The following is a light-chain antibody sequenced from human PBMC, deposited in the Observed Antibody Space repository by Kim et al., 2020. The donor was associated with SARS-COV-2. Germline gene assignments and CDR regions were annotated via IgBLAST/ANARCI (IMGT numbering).Light chain of an antibody. CDR1: QGINNH. Sequence: SASVGDRVTITCRASQGINNHLAWIQQKPGKAPKSLMYGASSLQSGVPSKFSGSGSGTDFTLTISSLQPEDFATYYCQQYHHYPLTFGGGTKVEI. CDR2: GAS. CDR3: QQYHHYPLT. J-gene: IGKJ4*01. V-gene: IGKV1-16*02.